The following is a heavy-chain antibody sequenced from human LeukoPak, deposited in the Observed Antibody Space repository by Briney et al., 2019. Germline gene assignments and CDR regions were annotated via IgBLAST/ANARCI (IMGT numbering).Heavy chain of an antibody. CDR2: INHSGST. CDR1: GWSFSGYY. J-gene: IGHJ4*02. Sequence: SETLSLTCAVYGWSFSGYYWSWIRQPPGKGLEWIGEINHSGSTNYNPSLKSRVTISVDTSKNQFSLKLSSVTVADTAVYYCAREGRYGDYEGYWGQGTLVTVSS. CDR3: AREGRYGDYEGY. D-gene: IGHD4-17*01. V-gene: IGHV4-34*01.